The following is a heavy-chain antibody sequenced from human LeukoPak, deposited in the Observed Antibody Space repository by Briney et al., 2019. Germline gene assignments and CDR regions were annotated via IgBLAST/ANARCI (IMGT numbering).Heavy chain of an antibody. Sequence: SETLSLTCAVYGGSFSGYYWSWIRQPPGKGLEWIGEINHSGSTNYNPSLKSRVTISVDTSKNQFSLKLSSVTAADTAVYYCARSPPDTAPGFDLWGRGTLVTVSS. CDR2: INHSGST. D-gene: IGHD5-18*01. J-gene: IGHJ2*01. CDR1: GGSFSGYY. V-gene: IGHV4-34*01. CDR3: ARSPPDTAPGFDL.